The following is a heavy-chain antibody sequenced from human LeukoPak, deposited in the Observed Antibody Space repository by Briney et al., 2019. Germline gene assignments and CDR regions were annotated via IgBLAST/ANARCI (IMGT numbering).Heavy chain of an antibody. J-gene: IGHJ3*02. CDR3: ATYVAVAAATDAFDI. CDR1: GGSFSGYY. Sequence: SETLSLTCAVYGGSFSGYYWSWIRQPPGKGLEWIGYIYYRGSTYYNPSLKSRVTISIDTSKNRFSLKLSSLTAADTAIYYCATYVAVAAATDAFDIWGQGTMVTVSS. CDR2: IYYRGST. V-gene: IGHV4-30-4*08. D-gene: IGHD6-13*01.